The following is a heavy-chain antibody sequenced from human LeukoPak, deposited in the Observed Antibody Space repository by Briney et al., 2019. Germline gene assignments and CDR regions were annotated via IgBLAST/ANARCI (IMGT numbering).Heavy chain of an antibody. CDR2: INPSGSST. D-gene: IGHD1-7*01. CDR3: ASTKASDWHLTASPLDF. V-gene: IGHV1-46*01. CDR1: GYSFTGSY. Sequence: ASVKVSCKASGYSFTGSYIRWVRQAPGQGPEWMGVINPSGSSTIYAQKFKGRVTMTKDTSTGTVYMDLSSLRSEDTAVYYCASTKASDWHLTASPLDFWGQGTLVSVSS. J-gene: IGHJ4*02.